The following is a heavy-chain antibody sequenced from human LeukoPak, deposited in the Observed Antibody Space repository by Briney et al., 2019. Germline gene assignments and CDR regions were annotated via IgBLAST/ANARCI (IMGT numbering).Heavy chain of an antibody. V-gene: IGHV3-23*01. Sequence: GGSLRLSCAASGFTFKNYDMSWIRQAPGKGLEWVSDISGSGDDTYYADSVKGRFTISRDNSKDTLYLQMNSLRAEDTAVYYCAKLKRYSGYGENYFDYWGQGTLVTVYS. J-gene: IGHJ4*02. CDR3: AKLKRYSGYGENYFDY. D-gene: IGHD5-12*01. CDR2: ISGSGDDT. CDR1: GFTFKNYD.